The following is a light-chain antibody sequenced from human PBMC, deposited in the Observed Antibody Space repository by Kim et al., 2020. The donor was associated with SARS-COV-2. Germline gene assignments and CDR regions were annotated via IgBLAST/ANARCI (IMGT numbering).Light chain of an antibody. CDR1: QSVSSSY. J-gene: IGKJ4*01. CDR3: QQYGSSPLT. V-gene: IGKV3-20*01. Sequence: APGERDTLSCRASQSVSSSYLAWYQQKPGQAPRLLIYGASSSATGIPDRFSGSGSGTDFTLTISRLEPEDFAVYYCQQYGSSPLTFGGGTKVDIK. CDR2: GAS.